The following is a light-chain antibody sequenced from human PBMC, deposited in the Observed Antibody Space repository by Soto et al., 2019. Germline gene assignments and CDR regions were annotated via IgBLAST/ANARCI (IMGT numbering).Light chain of an antibody. J-gene: IGKJ1*01. V-gene: IGKV3-20*01. CDR3: QQYGSSPWT. CDR2: GAS. CDR1: QSVSSSY. Sequence: EIVLTQSPGTLSLSPGERATLSCRASQSVSSSYLAWYQQNPGQAPRHLIYGASSRATGIPDRFSGSGSGTDVTLTISRLEPEDFAVYYCQQYGSSPWTFGQGTKVEIK.